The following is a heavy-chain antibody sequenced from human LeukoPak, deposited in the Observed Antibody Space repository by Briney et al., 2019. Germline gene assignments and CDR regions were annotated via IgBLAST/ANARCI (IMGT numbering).Heavy chain of an antibody. Sequence: ASVKVSCKASGDTFTRYGISWVRQAPGQGLEWIGWISTYNGHTKYAQKLQGRVTMTTDTSTTTAYMELRSLTSDDTAVYYCARVARTTGTTEFDYWGQGTLVTVSS. CDR1: GDTFTRYG. CDR3: ARVARTTGTTEFDY. D-gene: IGHD1-1*01. J-gene: IGHJ4*02. CDR2: ISTYNGHT. V-gene: IGHV1-18*04.